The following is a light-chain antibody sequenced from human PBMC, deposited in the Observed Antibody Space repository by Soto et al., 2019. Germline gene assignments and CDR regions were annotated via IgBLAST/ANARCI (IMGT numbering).Light chain of an antibody. CDR2: GAS. CDR1: QSVNSNS. J-gene: IGKJ5*01. CDR3: QQYGSSHT. V-gene: IGKV3-20*01. Sequence: EIVLTQSPGTLSLSPGDTATLSCRASQSVNSNSLAWYQQRPGQSPGLLIYGASSRATGVPDRFRGSGSGTDFTLTISRLEPEDFAVYYCQQYGSSHTFGQGTRLEI.